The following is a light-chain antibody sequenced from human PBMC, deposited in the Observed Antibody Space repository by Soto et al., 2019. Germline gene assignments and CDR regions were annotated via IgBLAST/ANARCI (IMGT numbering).Light chain of an antibody. V-gene: IGKV3-20*01. CDR2: GAS. J-gene: IGKJ1*01. CDR3: QQYGSTPRT. CDR1: QSVSRSF. Sequence: EIVLTQSPGTLSLSPGERATLSCRASQSVSRSFLAWYQQKPGQAPSLLIYGASSRATGIPDRVSGSGSGTDFTRTISRLEPEDFAVYYCQQYGSTPRTFGQGTKVEIK.